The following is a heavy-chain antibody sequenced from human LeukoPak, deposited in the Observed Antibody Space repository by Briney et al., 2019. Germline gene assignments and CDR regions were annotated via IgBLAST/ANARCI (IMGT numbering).Heavy chain of an antibody. J-gene: IGHJ5*02. D-gene: IGHD2-15*01. CDR1: GYTFTGYY. CDR3: ARTPCSGGSCYSSWFDP. CDR2: INPNSGGT. V-gene: IGHV1-2*02. Sequence: ASVKVSCKASGYTFTGYYMHWVRQAPGQGLEWMGWINPNSGGTNYAQKFQGRVTMTRDTSISTAYMELSRLRPDDTAVYYCARTPCSGGSCYSSWFDPWGQGTLVTVSS.